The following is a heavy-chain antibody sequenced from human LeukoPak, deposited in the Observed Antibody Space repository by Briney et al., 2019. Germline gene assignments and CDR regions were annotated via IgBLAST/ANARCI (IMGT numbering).Heavy chain of an antibody. V-gene: IGHV3-23*01. D-gene: IGHD3-10*01. CDR3: AKGGGYYGSGSYYNY. J-gene: IGHJ4*02. Sequence: GGSLRLSCAASGFTFSSYAMSWVRQAPGKGLEWVSAISGSGGRTYYADSVKGRFTISRGNSKNTLYLQMNSLRAEDTAVYYCAKGGGYYGSGSYYNYWGQGTLVTVSS. CDR2: ISGSGGRT. CDR1: GFTFSSYA.